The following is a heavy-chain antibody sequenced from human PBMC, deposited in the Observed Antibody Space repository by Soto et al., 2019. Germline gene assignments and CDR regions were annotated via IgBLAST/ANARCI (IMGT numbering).Heavy chain of an antibody. D-gene: IGHD3-16*02. V-gene: IGHV3-23*01. CDR3: AKASMITFGGVIGFDAFDI. J-gene: IGHJ3*02. Sequence: GGSLRLSCAASGFTFSSYAMSWVRQAPGKGLEWVSAISGSGGSTYYADSVKGRFTISRDNSKNTLYLQMNSLRAEDTAVYYCAKASMITFGGVIGFDAFDIWGQGTMVTVSS. CDR1: GFTFSSYA. CDR2: ISGSGGST.